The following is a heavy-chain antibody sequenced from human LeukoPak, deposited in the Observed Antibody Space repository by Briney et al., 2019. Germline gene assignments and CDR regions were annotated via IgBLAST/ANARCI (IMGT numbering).Heavy chain of an antibody. CDR3: ARGVGATFGN. CDR2: INHSGST. D-gene: IGHD1-26*01. CDR1: GGSFSGYY. V-gene: IGHV4-34*01. J-gene: IGHJ4*02. Sequence: KSSETLSLTCAVYGGSFSGYYWSWIRQPPGKGLEWIGEINHSGSTNYNPSLKSRVTISVDTSKNQFSLKLSSVTAADTAVYYCARGVGATFGNWGQGTLVTVSS.